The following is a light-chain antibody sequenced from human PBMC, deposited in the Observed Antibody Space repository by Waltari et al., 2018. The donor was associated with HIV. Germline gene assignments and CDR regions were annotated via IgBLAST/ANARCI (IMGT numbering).Light chain of an antibody. CDR3: QSYDSSLSGSWV. CDR1: SPNIGAGYD. Sequence: QSVLTQPPSVSGAPGQRVTISCTGSSPNIGAGYDVHWYQQLPGTAPNLLIYGSSIRASGVPDRFSGSTSGTSASLAITGLQAEDEADYYCQSYDSSLSGSWVFGGGTKLTVL. V-gene: IGLV1-40*01. CDR2: GSS. J-gene: IGLJ3*02.